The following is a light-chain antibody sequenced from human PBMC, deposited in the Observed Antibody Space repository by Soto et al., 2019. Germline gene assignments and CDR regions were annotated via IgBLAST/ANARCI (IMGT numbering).Light chain of an antibody. J-gene: IGKJ4*01. CDR3: QQTYSTPLT. Sequence: DVQMTQSPSSLSASGGDRVTITCRASQNIINYLNWYQQKPGEAPKFLIYGASTLESGVPSRFSGSGSGTDFTLTISSLQPEDFATYYCQQTYSTPLTFGGGTKVDIK. V-gene: IGKV1-39*01. CDR2: GAS. CDR1: QNIINY.